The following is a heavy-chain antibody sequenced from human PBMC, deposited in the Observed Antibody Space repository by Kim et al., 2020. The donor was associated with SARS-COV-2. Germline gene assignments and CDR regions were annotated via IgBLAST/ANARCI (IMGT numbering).Heavy chain of an antibody. Sequence: GGSLRLSCAASGFTFTDAWMSWVRQAPGKGLEWVGRIKSKTGGGTTDYAAPVKGRFTISRDDSQNTPYLQMNSLKTEDTAVYYCTTLYSTDYWGQGTLVTISS. CDR2: IKSKTGGGTT. J-gene: IGHJ4*02. V-gene: IGHV3-15*01. D-gene: IGHD2-15*01. CDR1: GFTFTDAW. CDR3: TTLYSTDY.